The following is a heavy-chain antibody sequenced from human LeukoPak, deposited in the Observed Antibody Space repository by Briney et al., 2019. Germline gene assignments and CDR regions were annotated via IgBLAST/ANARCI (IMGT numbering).Heavy chain of an antibody. CDR1: GFTFGDYA. Sequence: GSLRLSCTASGFTFGDYAMSWFRQAPGKGLEWVGFIRSKAYGGTTEYAASVKGRFTISRDDSKSIAYLQMNSLKTEDTAVYYCTKSSSWYSGYYYYMGVWGKGTTVTVSS. J-gene: IGHJ6*03. CDR3: TKSSSWYSGYYYYMGV. D-gene: IGHD6-13*01. CDR2: IRSKAYGGTT. V-gene: IGHV3-49*03.